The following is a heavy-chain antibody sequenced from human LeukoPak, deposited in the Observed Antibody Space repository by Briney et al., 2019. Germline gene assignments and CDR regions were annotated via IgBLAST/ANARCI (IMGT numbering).Heavy chain of an antibody. CDR1: GGSISSYY. CDR2: IYYSGST. J-gene: IGHJ4*02. V-gene: IGHV4-59*08. Sequence: PSETLSLTCTVSGGSISSYYWSWIRQPPGKGLEWIGYIYYSGSTNYNPSLKSRVTISVDTSKNQFSLKLSSVTAADTAVYYCARQGVTYYYDSSGYYPYFDYWGQGTLVTVSS. D-gene: IGHD3-22*01. CDR3: ARQGVTYYYDSSGYYPYFDY.